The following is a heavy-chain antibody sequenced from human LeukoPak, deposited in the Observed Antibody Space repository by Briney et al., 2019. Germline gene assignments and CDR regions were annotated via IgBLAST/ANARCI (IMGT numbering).Heavy chain of an antibody. D-gene: IGHD2-2*01. Sequence: SETLSLTCTVSGGSVSSGGYYWSWIRQPPGKGLEWIGYIYQSGSTYYNPSLESRVTILVDRSKNQFSLELTSVTAADTAVYYCASYCSSTSCLRPYFDYWGQGTLVTVSS. J-gene: IGHJ4*02. V-gene: IGHV4-30-2*01. CDR1: GGSVSSGGYY. CDR3: ASYCSSTSCLRPYFDY. CDR2: IYQSGST.